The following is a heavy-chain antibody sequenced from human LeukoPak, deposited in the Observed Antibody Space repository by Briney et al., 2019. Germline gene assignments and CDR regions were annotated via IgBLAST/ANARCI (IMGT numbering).Heavy chain of an antibody. Sequence: GGSLRLSCAASGFTFDDYAMHWVRQAPGKGLEWVSGISWSSGSIGYADSVKGRFTISRDNAKNSLYLQMNSLRAEDTALYYCAKDKSRVGATTTFDYWGQGTLVTVSS. D-gene: IGHD1-26*01. CDR2: ISWSSGSI. V-gene: IGHV3-9*01. CDR3: AKDKSRVGATTTFDY. CDR1: GFTFDDYA. J-gene: IGHJ4*02.